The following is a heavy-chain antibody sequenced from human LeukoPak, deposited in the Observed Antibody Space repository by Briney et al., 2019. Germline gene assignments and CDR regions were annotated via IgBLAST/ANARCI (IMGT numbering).Heavy chain of an antibody. J-gene: IGHJ4*02. CDR1: GFNFSSYT. Sequence: GGSLRLSCAASGFNFSSYTVNWARQAPGKGLEWVSYISGDSNTIHYADSVKGRFTVSRDNARNSLYLQMNSLRAEDTAVYYCTRRAGIAVADTSIFDYWGQGALVTVSS. D-gene: IGHD6-19*01. CDR3: TRRAGIAVADTSIFDY. V-gene: IGHV3-48*04. CDR2: ISGDSNTI.